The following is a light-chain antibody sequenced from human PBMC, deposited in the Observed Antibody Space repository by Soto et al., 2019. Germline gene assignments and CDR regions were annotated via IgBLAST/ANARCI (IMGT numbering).Light chain of an antibody. V-gene: IGKV3-11*01. CDR3: ELRTYWPPS. CDR2: DAS. CDR1: QSVSSY. Sequence: EIVLTQSPATLSLSPGERATLSCRASQSVSSYLAWYQQEPGQAPRLLIYDASNRATGIPARFSGSGSGTDFTLTISSLEPVDCAVYHRELRTYWPPSFGAG. J-gene: IGKJ3*01.